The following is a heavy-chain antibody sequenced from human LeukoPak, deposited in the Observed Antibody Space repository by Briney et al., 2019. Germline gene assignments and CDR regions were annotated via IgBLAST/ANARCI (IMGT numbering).Heavy chain of an antibody. J-gene: IGHJ6*03. Sequence: ASVKVSCKASGYTFTSYDINWVRQATGQGLEWMGWMNPNSGNTGYAQKFQGRVTITRNTSISTAYMELSSLRSEDTAVYYCARRVLRFLEWLPNRGNHYYYVDVWGKGTPVTVSS. CDR3: ARRVLRFLEWLPNRGNHYYYVDV. D-gene: IGHD3-3*01. CDR1: GYTFTSYD. V-gene: IGHV1-8*03. CDR2: MNPNSGNT.